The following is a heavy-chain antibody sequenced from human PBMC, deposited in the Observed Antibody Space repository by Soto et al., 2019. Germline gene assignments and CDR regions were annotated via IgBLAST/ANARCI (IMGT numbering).Heavy chain of an antibody. CDR3: ARAHVATIPASYYFDF. J-gene: IGHJ4*02. CDR2: MHYSGSS. V-gene: IGHV4-31*03. CDR1: GGSISNGVYY. D-gene: IGHD5-12*01. Sequence: QVQLQESGPGLVKPSQTLSLTCTVSGGSISNGVYYWSWVRQHPGKGLEWIGYMHYSGSSYYDPSLKSRVTQSVDPSENQFSLKLSSVTAADTAVYYCARAHVATIPASYYFDFWGQGALVTVSS.